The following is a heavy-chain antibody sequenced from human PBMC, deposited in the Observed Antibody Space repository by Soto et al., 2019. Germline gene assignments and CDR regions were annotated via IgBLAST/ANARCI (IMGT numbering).Heavy chain of an antibody. V-gene: IGHV1-46*03. Sequence: ASVKGSCKASGYTFTSYYMHWVRQAPGQGLEWMGIINPSGGSTSYAQKFQGRVTMTRDTSTSTVYMELSSLRSEDTAVYYCARGAGDCSSTSCSDAFDIWGQGTMVTVSS. J-gene: IGHJ3*02. CDR3: ARGAGDCSSTSCSDAFDI. D-gene: IGHD2-2*01. CDR1: GYTFTSYY. CDR2: INPSGGST.